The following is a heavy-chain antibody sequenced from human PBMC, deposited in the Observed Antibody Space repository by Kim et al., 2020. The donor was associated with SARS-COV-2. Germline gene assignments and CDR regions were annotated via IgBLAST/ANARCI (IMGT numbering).Heavy chain of an antibody. V-gene: IGHV1-8*01. CDR2: MNPNSVNT. D-gene: IGHD3-3*01. CDR3: ARGGVVTIFGEVIIRWFDP. Sequence: ASVKVSCKASGYTFTSYDINWVRQATGQGLEWMGWMNPNSVNTGYAQKFQGRVTMTRNTSIRTAYMELSSLRSADTAVYYCARGGVVTIFGEVIIRWFDPWGQGTLVTVSS. CDR1: GYTFTSYD. J-gene: IGHJ5*02.